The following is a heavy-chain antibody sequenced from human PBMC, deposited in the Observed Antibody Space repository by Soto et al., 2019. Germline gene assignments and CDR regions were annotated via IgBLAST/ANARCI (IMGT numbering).Heavy chain of an antibody. D-gene: IGHD6-6*01. CDR1: GYTFTNYG. J-gene: IGHJ4*01. Sequence: QVQLVQSGAEVKKPGASVKVSCKASGYTFTNYGINWVRQAPGQGLEWLGWVSAYNGERRYAQRVQARVIMTTDTSTTTAYTDLRSLRSDDTAVYYCSRGTSIPASGDYWGQGTLVTVSS. CDR2: VSAYNGER. V-gene: IGHV1-18*01. CDR3: SRGTSIPASGDY.